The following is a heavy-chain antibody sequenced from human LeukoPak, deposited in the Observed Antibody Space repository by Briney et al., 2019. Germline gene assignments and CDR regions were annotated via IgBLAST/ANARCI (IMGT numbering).Heavy chain of an antibody. CDR2: MYWDDDE. Sequence: SGPTLVNPTQTLTLTCTLSGLSLTTSGVGVGWIRQPPGKALEWLAIMYWDDDERYSPSLKNRLTLTQDPSKTQVVPRMTNMDPADTGTYYCAGTTISGLLGDAFDIWGQGTMVTVFS. CDR1: GLSLTTSGVG. D-gene: IGHD3/OR15-3a*01. CDR3: AGTTISGLLGDAFDI. V-gene: IGHV2-5*02. J-gene: IGHJ3*02.